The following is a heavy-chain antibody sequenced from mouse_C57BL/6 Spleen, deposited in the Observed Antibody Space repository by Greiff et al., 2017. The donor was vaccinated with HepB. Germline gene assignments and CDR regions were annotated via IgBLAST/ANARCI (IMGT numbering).Heavy chain of an antibody. CDR2: ISDGGSYT. Sequence: EVKVVESGGGLVKPGGSLKLSCAASGFTFSSYAMSWVRQTPEKRLEWVATISDGGSYTYYPDNVKGRFTISRDNAKNNLYLQMSHLKSEDTAMYYCARDYSPYAMDYWGQGTSVTVSS. D-gene: IGHD2-12*01. J-gene: IGHJ4*01. CDR1: GFTFSSYA. CDR3: ARDYSPYAMDY. V-gene: IGHV5-4*01.